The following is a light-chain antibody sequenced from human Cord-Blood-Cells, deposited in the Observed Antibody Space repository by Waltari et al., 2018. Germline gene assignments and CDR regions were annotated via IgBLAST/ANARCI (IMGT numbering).Light chain of an antibody. J-gene: IGKJ1*01. V-gene: IGKV3-15*01. CDR3: QQYNNWPPWT. Sequence: EIVMTQSPATLSVSPGERATLSCRASQCGSSTFAWYQQKPGQAPRLLIYGASTRATGIPARFSGSGSGTEFTLTISSLQSEDFAVYYCQQYNNWPPWTFGQGTKVEIK. CDR2: GAS. CDR1: QCGSST.